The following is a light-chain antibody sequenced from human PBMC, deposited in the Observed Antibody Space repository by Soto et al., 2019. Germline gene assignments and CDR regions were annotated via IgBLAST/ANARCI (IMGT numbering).Light chain of an antibody. J-gene: IGKJ3*01. CDR2: AAF. CDR1: QSISSY. V-gene: IGKV1-39*01. Sequence: DIQVTQSPPSLSASVGDRVTITCRASQSISSYLNWYQQKPGKAPKLLIYAAFSLQSGVPSRFSGSGSGTHFTLTISSLQPEDFATYFCQQSYSGGFTFGPGTRVDFK. CDR3: QQSYSGGFT.